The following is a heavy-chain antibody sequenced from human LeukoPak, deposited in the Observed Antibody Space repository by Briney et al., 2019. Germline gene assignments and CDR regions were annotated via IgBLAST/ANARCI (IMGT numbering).Heavy chain of an antibody. D-gene: IGHD6-19*01. CDR2: ISYDGSDE. V-gene: IGHV3-30*14. Sequence: AGGSLRLSCAASGFTFSSYVMHWVRQVSGKGLEWVAVISYDGSDEYYADSVKGRFTISRDNSKNTLYLQMNSLRAEDTAVYYCARAPPGWYAEFDYWGQGTLVTVSS. CDR3: ARAPPGWYAEFDY. CDR1: GFTFSSYV. J-gene: IGHJ4*02.